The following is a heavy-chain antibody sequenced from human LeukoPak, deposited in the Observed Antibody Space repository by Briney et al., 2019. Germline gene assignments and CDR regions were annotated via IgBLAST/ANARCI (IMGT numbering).Heavy chain of an antibody. J-gene: IGHJ4*02. CDR3: VKLVGVGELFWGHFLEDF. CDR2: IKQDGSEK. CDR1: GFTFSSYW. Sequence: GSLRLSCAASGFTFSSYWMSWVRQAPGKGLEWVVNIKQDGSEKYYVDSVKGRFTISRDNAKNSLYLQMNSLRAEDTAVYYCVKLVGVGELFWGHFLEDFWGQGTLVTVSS. D-gene: IGHD3-10*01. V-gene: IGHV3-7*01.